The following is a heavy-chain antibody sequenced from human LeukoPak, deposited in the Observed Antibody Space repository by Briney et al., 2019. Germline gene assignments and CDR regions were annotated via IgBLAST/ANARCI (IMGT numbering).Heavy chain of an antibody. J-gene: IGHJ4*02. V-gene: IGHV4-4*02. CDR3: ASLLCSSTSCYFDY. CDR1: GGSISSSNW. D-gene: IGHD2-2*01. CDR2: IYHSGST. Sequence: SETLSLTCAVSGGSISSSNWWSWVRQPPGKGLEWIGEIYHSGSTNYNPSLKSRVTISVDKSKNQFSLKLSSVTAADTAVYYCASLLCSSTSCYFDYWGQGTLVTVSS.